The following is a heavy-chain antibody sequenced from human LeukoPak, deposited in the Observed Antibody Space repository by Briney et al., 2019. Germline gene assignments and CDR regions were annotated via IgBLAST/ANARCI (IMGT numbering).Heavy chain of an antibody. CDR2: IIPIFGTA. CDR1: GGTFSSYA. CDR3: ATAAGGSYYGDFDY. J-gene: IGHJ4*02. D-gene: IGHD1-26*01. V-gene: IGHV1-69*06. Sequence: SVKVSCKASGGTFSSYAISWVRQAPGQGLEWMGGIIPIFGTANYAQKFQGRVTMTEDTSTDTAYMELSSLRSEDTAVYYCATAAGGSYYGDFDYWGQGTLVTVSS.